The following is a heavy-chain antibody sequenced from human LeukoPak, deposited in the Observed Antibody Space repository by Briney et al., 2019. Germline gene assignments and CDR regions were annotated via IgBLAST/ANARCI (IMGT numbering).Heavy chain of an antibody. CDR3: AKDHALTIFGVVIIRAFDY. CDR1: GFTFSSYA. Sequence: AGGSLRLSCAASGFTFSSYAMSWVRQAPGKGLEWVSAISGSGGSTYYADSVKGRFTISRDNSKNTLYLQMNSLRAEDTAVYYCAKDHALTIFGVVIIRAFDYWGQGTLVTVSS. CDR2: ISGSGGST. J-gene: IGHJ4*02. V-gene: IGHV3-23*01. D-gene: IGHD3-3*01.